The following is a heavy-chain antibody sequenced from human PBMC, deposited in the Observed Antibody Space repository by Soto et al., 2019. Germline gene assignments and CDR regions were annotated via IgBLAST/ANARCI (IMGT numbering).Heavy chain of an antibody. Sequence: QVQLMQSGAEVKKPGASVKVSCKASGDTFTDYYIHWVRQAPGQGLEWMGTVNPSGGHTTYAQHFLGRVTITRETSTSPLYMELTSLTSDDTAIYYCARGGHVVVVTAALDYWGQGTLVTVSS. CDR1: GDTFTDYY. CDR2: VNPSGGHT. J-gene: IGHJ4*02. V-gene: IGHV1-46*01. CDR3: ARGGHVVVVTAALDY. D-gene: IGHD2-21*02.